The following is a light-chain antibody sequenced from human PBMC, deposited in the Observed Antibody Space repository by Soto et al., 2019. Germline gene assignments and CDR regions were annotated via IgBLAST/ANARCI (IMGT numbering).Light chain of an antibody. CDR1: QGISSY. CDR2: AAS. V-gene: IGKV1-8*01. CDR3: QNYYSYPPT. Sequence: AIRMTQSPSSLSASTGDRVTITCRASQGISSYLAWYQQKPGKAPKLLIYAASTLQSGVPSRFSGSGYGTDFTLSISCLQFEDFATYSGQNYYSYPPTCGQGTRLE. J-gene: IGKJ5*01.